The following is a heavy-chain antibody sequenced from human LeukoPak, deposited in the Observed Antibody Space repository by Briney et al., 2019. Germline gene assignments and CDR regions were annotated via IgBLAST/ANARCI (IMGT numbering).Heavy chain of an antibody. V-gene: IGHV3-48*03. D-gene: IGHD3-16*01. CDR1: GFKFSDYE. J-gene: IGHJ4*02. Sequence: GGSLRLSCAASGFKFSDYEMNWLRQAPGKGLEWVSYISGSGTTMYYADSVRGRFTISRDNAENSLYLQTNRLRAEDTAVYYCARGLRKGRYFDYWGQGTLVTVSS. CDR3: ARGLRKGRYFDY. CDR2: ISGSGTTM.